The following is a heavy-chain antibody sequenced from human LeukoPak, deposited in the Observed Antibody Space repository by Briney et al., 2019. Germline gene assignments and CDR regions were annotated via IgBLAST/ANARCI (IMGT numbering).Heavy chain of an antibody. Sequence: PGGSLRPSCAASGFTFSNYAMSWVRQAPGKGLEWVSAISANGLSTYYAGSVRGRFTISRDNSRNTLSLQVNILRAEDTAVYYCAKGYEFWSGYWDSWGQGTPVTVSS. CDR2: ISANGLST. CDR1: GFTFSNYA. CDR3: AKGYEFWSGYWDS. D-gene: IGHD3-3*01. V-gene: IGHV3-23*01. J-gene: IGHJ4*02.